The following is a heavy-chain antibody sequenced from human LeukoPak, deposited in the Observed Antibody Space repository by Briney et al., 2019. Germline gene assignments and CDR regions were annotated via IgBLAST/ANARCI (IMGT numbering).Heavy chain of an antibody. J-gene: IGHJ4*02. CDR2: ISAYNGNT. CDR3: ARDAGWYDYVWGSYLSPLDY. D-gene: IGHD3-16*02. CDR1: GYTFTSYG. V-gene: IGHV1-18*01. Sequence: ASVKVSCKASGYTFTSYGISWVRQAPGQGLGWMGWISAYNGNTNYAQKLQGRVTMTTDTSTSTAYMELRSLRSDDTAVYYCARDAGWYDYVWGSYLSPLDYWGQGTLVTVSS.